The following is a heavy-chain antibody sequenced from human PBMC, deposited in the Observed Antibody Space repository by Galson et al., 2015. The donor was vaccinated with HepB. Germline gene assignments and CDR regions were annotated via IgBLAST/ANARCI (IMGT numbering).Heavy chain of an antibody. CDR1: GFTFSSYS. CDR2: IGSSSSYI. D-gene: IGHD6-13*01. CDR3: ATEGGGIAAAGDYIDY. Sequence: SLRLSCAASGFTFSSYSMNWVRQAPGKGLEWVSSIGSSSSYIYYADSVKGRFTISRDNAKNSLYLQMNSLRVEDTAVYYCATEGGGIAAAGDYIDYWGQGTLVTVSS. J-gene: IGHJ4*02. V-gene: IGHV3-21*01.